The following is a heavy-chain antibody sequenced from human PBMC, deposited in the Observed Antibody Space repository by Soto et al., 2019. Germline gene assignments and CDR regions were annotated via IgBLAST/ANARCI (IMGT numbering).Heavy chain of an antibody. J-gene: IGHJ6*01. CDR1: GFTFSSYS. V-gene: IGHV3-21*01. D-gene: IGHD3-3*01. Sequence: GGSLRLSCAASGFTFSSYSMNWVRQAPGKGLEWVSSISSSSSYIYYADSVKGRFTISRDNAKNSLYLQMNSLRAEDTAVYYCAFLPYYDLLCGYYPHLIDYGLDVWGQGTTVTVSS. CDR3: AFLPYYDLLCGYYPHLIDYGLDV. CDR2: ISSSSSYI.